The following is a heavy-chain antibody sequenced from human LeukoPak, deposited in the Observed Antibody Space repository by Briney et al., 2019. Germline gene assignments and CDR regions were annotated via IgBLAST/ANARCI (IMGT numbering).Heavy chain of an antibody. V-gene: IGHV3-20*01. CDR2: ISANGAST. CDR1: GFSFDVHG. D-gene: IGHD3-10*01. CDR3: ARHDYFGSGSHYPHALDS. J-gene: IGHJ4*02. Sequence: PGGSLRLSCEASGFSFDVHGFSWVRQAPGKGLEWISGISANGASTGYGGSVQGRFTISRDNAKNSLHLQMNSLRVEDTAFYHCARHDYFGSGSHYPHALDSWGLGTLVTVSS.